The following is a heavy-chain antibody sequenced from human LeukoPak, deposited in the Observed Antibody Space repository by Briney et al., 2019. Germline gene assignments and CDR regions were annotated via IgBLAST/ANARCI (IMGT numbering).Heavy chain of an antibody. Sequence: PGGSLRLSCAASGFTFSTYNMNWVRQAPGKGLEWVAVISYDGSNKNYADSVKGRFTISRDNSKNTLYLQMNSLRAEDTAVYYCAKDLTGFCSGGSCHGGVDYWGQGTLVTVSS. CDR2: ISYDGSNK. J-gene: IGHJ4*02. V-gene: IGHV3-30*18. CDR3: AKDLTGFCSGGSCHGGVDY. D-gene: IGHD2-15*01. CDR1: GFTFSTYN.